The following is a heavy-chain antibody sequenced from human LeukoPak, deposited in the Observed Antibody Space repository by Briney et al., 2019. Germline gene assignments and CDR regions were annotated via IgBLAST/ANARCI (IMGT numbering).Heavy chain of an antibody. J-gene: IGHJ4*02. D-gene: IGHD4-17*01. V-gene: IGHV4-59*01. Sequence: SETLSLTCTVSGGSISSYYWSWIRQPPGKGLEWIGYIYYSGSTNYNPSLKSRVTISVDTSKNQFSLKLSSVTAADTAVYYCARRSTVTTFWYYFDYWGQGTLVTVSS. CDR3: ARRSTVTTFWYYFDY. CDR2: IYYSGST. CDR1: GGSISSYY.